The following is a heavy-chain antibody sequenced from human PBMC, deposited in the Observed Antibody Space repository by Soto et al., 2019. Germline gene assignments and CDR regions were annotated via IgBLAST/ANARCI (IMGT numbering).Heavy chain of an antibody. J-gene: IGHJ4*02. CDR3: ARLPGYCSGDSCRIDY. Sequence: PSETLSLTCAVSGDSITGDNWWSWVRQPPGKGLEWIGSIHHSGATNYNLSLKSRVTISVDTSKNQFSLKLSSVTAADTAVYFCARLPGYCSGDSCRIDYWGQGTLVTVSS. CDR2: IHHSGAT. V-gene: IGHV4-4*02. D-gene: IGHD2-15*01. CDR1: GDSITGDNW.